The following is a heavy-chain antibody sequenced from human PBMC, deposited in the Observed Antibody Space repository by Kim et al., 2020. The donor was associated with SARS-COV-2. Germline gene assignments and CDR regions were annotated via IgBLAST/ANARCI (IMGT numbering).Heavy chain of an antibody. CDR1: GGSISSGGYY. V-gene: IGHV4-31*03. CDR3: AREGVDYSFDY. CDR2: IYYSGST. D-gene: IGHD5-12*01. Sequence: SETLSLTCTVSGGSISSGGYYWSWIRQHPGKGLEWIGYIYYSGSTYYNPSLKSRVTISVDTSKNQFSLKLSSVTAADTAVYYCAREGVDYSFDYWGQGTLVTVSS. J-gene: IGHJ4*02.